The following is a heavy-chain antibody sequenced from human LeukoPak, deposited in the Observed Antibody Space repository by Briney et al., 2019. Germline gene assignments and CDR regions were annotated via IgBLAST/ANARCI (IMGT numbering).Heavy chain of an antibody. Sequence: SETLSLTCTVSGGSISSSSYYWGWIRQPPGKGLEWIGSIYYSGNTYYSPSLKSRVTISVDTSKNQFSLKLSSVTAADTAVYYCARQSKGIKVITGFQHWGQGTLVTVSS. D-gene: IGHD3-16*01. J-gene: IGHJ1*01. CDR2: IYYSGNT. CDR1: GGSISSSSYY. CDR3: ARQSKGIKVITGFQH. V-gene: IGHV4-39*01.